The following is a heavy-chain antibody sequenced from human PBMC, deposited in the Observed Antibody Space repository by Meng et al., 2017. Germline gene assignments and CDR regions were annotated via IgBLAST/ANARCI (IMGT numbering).Heavy chain of an antibody. CDR2: INPKSGDT. Sequence: QGALVRFGAEVKKPGASVKVSCKASGYTFPDYWLHWVRRAPGQGLEWMGRINPKSGDTHYAQRFQGRVTMTGDTSISTAYMELSGLRSDDTAMYYCARDEDISAAGKLFGDYWGQGTLVTVSS. V-gene: IGHV1-2*06. J-gene: IGHJ4*02. D-gene: IGHD6-13*01. CDR3: ARDEDISAAGKLFGDY. CDR1: GYTFPDYW.